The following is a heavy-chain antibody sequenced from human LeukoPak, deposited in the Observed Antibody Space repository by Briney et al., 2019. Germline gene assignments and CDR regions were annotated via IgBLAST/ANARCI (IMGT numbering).Heavy chain of an antibody. CDR2: ISSSSGTI. CDR3: ARASKPWLQLT. CDR1: GFTFSSYS. D-gene: IGHD5-24*01. V-gene: IGHV3-48*04. Sequence: PGGSLRLSCVASGFTFSSYSMNWVRQAPGKGLQWVSYISSSSGTIYYADSVRGRFTISRDNAQTSIYLQMNSLRAEDTAVYYCARASKPWLQLTWGQGTLVTVSS. J-gene: IGHJ5*02.